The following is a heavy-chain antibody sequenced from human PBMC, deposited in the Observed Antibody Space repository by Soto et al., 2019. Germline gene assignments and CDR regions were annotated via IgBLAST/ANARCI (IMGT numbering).Heavy chain of an antibody. V-gene: IGHV4-30-2*01. D-gene: IGHD3-10*01. J-gene: IGHJ6*03. Sequence: PSESLSLTCAVSGGSISSGGYSWSWIRQPPGKGLEWIGYIYHSGSTYYNPSLKSRVTISVDRSKNQFSLKLSSVTAADTAVYYCARDKGLWFGELLSDYYYMDVWGKGTTVTVSS. CDR1: GGSISSGGYS. CDR3: ARDKGLWFGELLSDYYYMDV. CDR2: IYHSGST.